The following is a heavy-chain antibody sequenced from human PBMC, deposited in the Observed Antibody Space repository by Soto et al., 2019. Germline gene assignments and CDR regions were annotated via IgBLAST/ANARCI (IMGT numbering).Heavy chain of an antibody. Sequence: SETLSLTCSVSGSSIRTYYWSWIRQPPGKGLEWIGNIYYSGSTNYNPSLKSRVIMSVASSRNQPSLRLNSVTAADTAVYYCTRVGGYYGDYPNFDYWGQVALVTVSS. CDR3: TRVGGYYGDYPNFDY. V-gene: IGHV4-59*01. J-gene: IGHJ4*02. D-gene: IGHD4-17*01. CDR1: GSSIRTYY. CDR2: IYYSGST.